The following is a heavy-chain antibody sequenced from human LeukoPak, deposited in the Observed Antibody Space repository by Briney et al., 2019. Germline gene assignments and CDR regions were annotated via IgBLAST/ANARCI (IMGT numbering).Heavy chain of an antibody. J-gene: IGHJ4*02. CDR1: GDSICSFY. CDR3: ARINGYITDY. Sequence: SETLSLTCTVSGDSICSFYWSWLRHPPGKGREWFGYVYYSGTTDYHPSLKSRVTMSVDTSQRQFSLRLSSVPSADTAVYYCARINGYITDYWGQGTLVTVTS. V-gene: IGHV4-59*01. CDR2: VYYSGTT. D-gene: IGHD1-1*01.